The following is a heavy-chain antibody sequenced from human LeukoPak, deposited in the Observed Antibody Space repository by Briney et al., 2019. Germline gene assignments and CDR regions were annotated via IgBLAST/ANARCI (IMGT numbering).Heavy chain of an antibody. CDR2: ISSNGGRT. D-gene: IGHD3-9*01. CDR1: GFTFSDYT. V-gene: IGHV3-64*04. Sequence: PGGSLRLSCSASGFTFSDYTMHWVRQAPGKGLDYVSAISSNGGRTYYADSVKGRFTISRDNSKNTLFLQMNSLRAEDTAVYYCARVDRGDVLTGYCIDYWGQGTLVTVSS. CDR3: ARVDRGDVLTGYCIDY. J-gene: IGHJ4*02.